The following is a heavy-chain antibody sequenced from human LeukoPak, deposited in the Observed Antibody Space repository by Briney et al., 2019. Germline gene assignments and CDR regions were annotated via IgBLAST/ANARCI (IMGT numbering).Heavy chain of an antibody. J-gene: IGHJ4*02. CDR3: ARGLPKYYYDRSRGSERLDY. CDR2: IKHSGST. V-gene: IGHV4-34*01. D-gene: IGHD3-22*01. Sequence: SETLSLTCAVYGGXFSGYYCSWIRQPPGKGLEWIGEIKHSGSTNYNPSLKSRVTISVDTSKNQFSLKLSSVTAADTAVYYCARGLPKYYYDRSRGSERLDYWGQGTLVTVSS. CDR1: GGXFSGYY.